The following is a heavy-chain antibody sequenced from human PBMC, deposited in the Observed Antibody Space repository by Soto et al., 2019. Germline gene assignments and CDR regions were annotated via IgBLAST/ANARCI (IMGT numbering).Heavy chain of an antibody. D-gene: IGHD3-16*01. CDR2: IRYKANGGTT. CDR3: XRGPVGDPIWGSYWFDP. V-gene: IGHV3-49*03. J-gene: IGHJ5*02. CDR1: GFTFGDYG. Sequence: EVQLVESGGDLVQPGRSLRLSCTASGFTFGDYGLSWFRQAPGKGLEWVGFIRYKANGGTTEYAASVKGRFTISRDDSXXXXXLXXXXXXAGXAAXXXXXRGPVGDPIWGSYWFDPWGQGILVTVSS.